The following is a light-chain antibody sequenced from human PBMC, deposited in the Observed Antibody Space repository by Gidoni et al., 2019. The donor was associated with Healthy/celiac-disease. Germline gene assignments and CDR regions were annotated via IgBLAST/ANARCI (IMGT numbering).Light chain of an antibody. J-gene: IGKJ5*01. CDR1: QSISNY. V-gene: IGKV1-39*01. CDR3: QQSDRTPPIT. Sequence: DIQMTQSPASLSASVGDRVTITCRASQSISNYLKWYQQKPGKAPKHLMYAASSLQSGVPSRFSGSGSGTDFTLTISSLQPEDFATYYYQQSDRTPPITFGQGTRLEIK. CDR2: AAS.